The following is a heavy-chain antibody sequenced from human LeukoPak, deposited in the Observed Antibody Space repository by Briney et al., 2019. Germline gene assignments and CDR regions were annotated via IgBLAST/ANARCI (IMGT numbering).Heavy chain of an antibody. D-gene: IGHD5-24*01. V-gene: IGHV5-51*01. J-gene: IGHJ5*02. CDR2: LYPGDSET. Sequence: GESLKISCQGSGYHFVSFWIAWVRQMPGKGLDWMGTLYPGDSETKYSPSFQGQVTISADKSISTAYLQWSSLKASDTAMYYCARRSPPGFDGFDPWGQGTLVTISS. CDR1: GYHFVSFW. CDR3: ARRSPPGFDGFDP.